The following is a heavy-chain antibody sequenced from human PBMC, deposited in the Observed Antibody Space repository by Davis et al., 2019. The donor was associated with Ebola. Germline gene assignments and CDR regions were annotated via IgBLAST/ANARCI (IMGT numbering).Heavy chain of an antibody. CDR1: GFSLSTYS. J-gene: IGHJ6*04. D-gene: IGHD2-8*01. Sequence: GGSLRLSCVASGFSLSTYSMNWVRQAPGKGLEWVSSITGSGTQKYSVDSMKGRFVTSRDNAKNSLDLQMYGLRAEDTALYYCARDLYGYYAMDVWGRGTAVTVSS. CDR2: ITGSGTQK. V-gene: IGHV3-21*01. CDR3: ARDLYGYYAMDV.